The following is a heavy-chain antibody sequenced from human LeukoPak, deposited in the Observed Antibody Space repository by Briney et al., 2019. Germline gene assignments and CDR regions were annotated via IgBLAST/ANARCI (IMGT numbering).Heavy chain of an antibody. CDR1: GFTFTSHS. V-gene: IGHV3-23*01. Sequence: GGSLRLSCTASGFTFTSHSMNWVRQAPGKGLEWVSSISASGLMTYYADSVKGRFTVSRDNSKNSLYLQMSSLTAADTAVYYCAKDRSIGTYYTFDHWGQGTLVTVSS. D-gene: IGHD1-26*01. CDR3: AKDRSIGTYYTFDH. CDR2: ISASGLMT. J-gene: IGHJ4*02.